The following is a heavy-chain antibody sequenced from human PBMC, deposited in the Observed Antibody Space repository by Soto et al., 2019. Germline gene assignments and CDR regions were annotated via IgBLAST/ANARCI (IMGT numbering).Heavy chain of an antibody. Sequence: SETLALPCILSVGTIGDYCWGWIRQPPGKELEWIAYIYYTGKTDQNPSLERRVSISLGTSGNQFSLNLSSVTAADTAVYYCVRKHHRAGSFDSWGPGILVTVSS. D-gene: IGHD2-21*01. CDR1: VGTIGDYC. CDR3: VRKHHRAGSFDS. J-gene: IGHJ4*02. CDR2: IYYTGKT. V-gene: IGHV4-59*01.